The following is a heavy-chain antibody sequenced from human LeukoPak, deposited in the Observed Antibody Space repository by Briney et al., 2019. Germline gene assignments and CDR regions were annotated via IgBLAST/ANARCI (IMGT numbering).Heavy chain of an antibody. Sequence: SETLSLTCTVSGGSISRYYWSWLGQPPGKGLEGIGYIYYSGSTNYNPSLKSRVTISVDTSKNQFSLKLSSVTAADTAVYYCARATVTLYYYYMDVWGKGTTVTVSS. CDR2: IYYSGST. CDR1: GGSISRYY. V-gene: IGHV4-59*01. D-gene: IGHD4-11*01. CDR3: ARATVTLYYYYMDV. J-gene: IGHJ6*03.